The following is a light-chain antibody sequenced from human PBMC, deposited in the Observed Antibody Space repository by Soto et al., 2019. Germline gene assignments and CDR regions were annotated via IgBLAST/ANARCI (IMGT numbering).Light chain of an antibody. V-gene: IGLV2-14*01. Sequence: ASLNESATMSGSPGQAITMSKTGTGREVGCYNYVSWYPPHPGKAPKLMIYEVSNRPSGVSKSFSGSKSCNTASLTISGLQSDDVADYYCSLSPSTSTRILGTGTKAHVL. CDR2: EVS. CDR3: SLSPSTSTRI. J-gene: IGLJ1*01. CDR1: GREVGCYNY.